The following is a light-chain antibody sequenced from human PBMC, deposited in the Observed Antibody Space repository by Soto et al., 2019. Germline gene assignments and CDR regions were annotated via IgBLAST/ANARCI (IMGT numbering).Light chain of an antibody. CDR1: QDISNY. Sequence: DIPMTQSPSSLSASVGDRVTITCQASQDISNYLNWYQQKPGKAPKLLIYEASNLETGVPSRFSGSGSGTDFTFTISSLQPEDISTYYCQQYDNLPYTFGQETKLEIK. CDR3: QQYDNLPYT. J-gene: IGKJ2*01. V-gene: IGKV1-33*01. CDR2: EAS.